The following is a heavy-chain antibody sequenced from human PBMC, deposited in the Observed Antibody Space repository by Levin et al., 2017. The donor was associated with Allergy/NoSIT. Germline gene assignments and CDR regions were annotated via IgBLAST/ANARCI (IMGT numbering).Heavy chain of an antibody. CDR3: AKDQRPWELLLGSAFDI. Sequence: GESLKISCAASGFTFSSYAMSWVRQAPGKGLEWVSAISGSGGSTYYADSVKGRFTISRDNSKNTLYLQMNSLRAEDTAVYYCAKDQRPWELLLGSAFDIWGQGTMVTVSS. CDR1: GFTFSSYA. V-gene: IGHV3-23*01. J-gene: IGHJ3*02. D-gene: IGHD1-26*01. CDR2: ISGSGGST.